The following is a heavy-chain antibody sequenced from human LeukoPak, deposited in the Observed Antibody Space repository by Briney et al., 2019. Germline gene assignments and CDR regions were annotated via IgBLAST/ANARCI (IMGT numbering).Heavy chain of an antibody. D-gene: IGHD2-2*01. V-gene: IGHV4-34*01. CDR2: INHSGST. CDR1: GGSFSGYY. J-gene: IGHJ4*02. CDR3: ARGPRRYCSSTSCTYYFDY. Sequence: PSETLSLTCAAYGGSFSGYYWSWLRQPPGKGLEWIGEINHSGSTNYNPSLKSRVTISVDTSKNQFSLKLSSVIAADTAVYYCARGPRRYCSSTSCTYYFDYWGQGTLVTVSS.